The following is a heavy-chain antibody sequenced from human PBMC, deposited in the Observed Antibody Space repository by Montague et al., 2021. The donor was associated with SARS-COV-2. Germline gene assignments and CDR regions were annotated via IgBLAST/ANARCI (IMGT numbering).Heavy chain of an antibody. CDR3: ARERWAVGVSFDY. J-gene: IGHJ4*02. V-gene: IGHV6-1*01. Sequence: CAISGDSVSSNSATWHWIRQSPSRGLEWLGRTYYRSRWSNDYAVSVRSRIIINPDTSMNQFSLQLSSVTPEDTAVYFCARERWAVGVSFDYWGQGTLVTVSS. CDR2: TYYRSRWSN. D-gene: IGHD1-26*01. CDR1: GDSVSSNSAT.